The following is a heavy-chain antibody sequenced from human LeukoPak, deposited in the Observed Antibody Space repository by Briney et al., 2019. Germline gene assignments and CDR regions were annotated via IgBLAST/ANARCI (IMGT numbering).Heavy chain of an antibody. V-gene: IGHV3-23*01. CDR1: GFTFSSYA. CDR2: ISGSGGST. Sequence: GGSLRLSCAASGFTFSSYAMSWVRQAPGKGLEWVSAISGSGGSTYYADSVKGRFTISRDNSKNTLYLQMNSLRAEDTAVYYCAKAATYYDFWSGYYGEYFDYWGQGTLVTVSS. D-gene: IGHD3-3*01. CDR3: AKAATYYDFWSGYYGEYFDY. J-gene: IGHJ4*02.